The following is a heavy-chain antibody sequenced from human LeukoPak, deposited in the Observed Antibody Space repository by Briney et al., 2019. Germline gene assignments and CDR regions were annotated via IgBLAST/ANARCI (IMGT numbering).Heavy chain of an antibody. CDR3: ARDQYYYGSENAFDI. D-gene: IGHD3-10*01. Sequence: PSETLSLTCTVSGGSISSYYWSWIRQPAGKVLEWVGRIYTSGSTNYNPSLKSRVTMSVDTSKNQFSLKLSSVTAADTAVYYCARDQYYYGSENAFDIWGQGTMVTVSS. CDR2: IYTSGST. V-gene: IGHV4-4*07. J-gene: IGHJ3*02. CDR1: GGSISSYY.